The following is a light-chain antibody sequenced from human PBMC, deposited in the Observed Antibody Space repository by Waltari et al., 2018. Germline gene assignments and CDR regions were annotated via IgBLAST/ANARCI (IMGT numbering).Light chain of an antibody. J-gene: IGKJ4*01. V-gene: IGKV3-15*01. CDR1: QSVSSN. Sequence: EVVMTQSPATLSVSPGERVTLSCRASQSVSSNLAWYQQKPGQAPRLLIYGASTRATGIPARFSGSGSGTEFTLTISSLQSEDFGVYSCQQYNKWPLTFGGGTEVEIK. CDR2: GAS. CDR3: QQYNKWPLT.